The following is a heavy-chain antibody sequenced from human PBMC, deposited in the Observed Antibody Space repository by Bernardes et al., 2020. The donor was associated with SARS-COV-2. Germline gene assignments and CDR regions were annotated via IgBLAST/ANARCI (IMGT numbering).Heavy chain of an antibody. CDR1: GFSLSTSGVG. V-gene: IGHV2-5*01. J-gene: IGHJ6*02. CDR3: AHDTLQYYYRGLDV. Sequence: SGPTLVKPTQTLTLTCTFSGFSLSTSGVGVAWIRQPPGKALEWLAVIYLNDDKRYSPSLKSWLTITKDTSKKQVVLTMTNMDPVDTATYFCAHDTLQYYYRGLDVWGQGTTVTVSS. CDR2: IYLNDDK.